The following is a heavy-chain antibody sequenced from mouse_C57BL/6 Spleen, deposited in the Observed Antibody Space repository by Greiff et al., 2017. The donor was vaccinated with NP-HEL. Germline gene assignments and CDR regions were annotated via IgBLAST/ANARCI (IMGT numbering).Heavy chain of an antibody. D-gene: IGHD1-1*01. CDR2: IDPSDSET. J-gene: IGHJ2*01. CDR1: GYTFTSYW. V-gene: IGHV1-52*01. CDR3: ATGYYYGSSYDDY. Sequence: QVQLQQSGAELVRPGSSVKLSCKASGYTFTSYWMHWVKQRPIQGLEWIGNIDPSDSETHYNQKFKDKATLTVDKSSSTAYMQLSSLTSEDSAVYYCATGYYYGSSYDDYWGQGTTLTVSS.